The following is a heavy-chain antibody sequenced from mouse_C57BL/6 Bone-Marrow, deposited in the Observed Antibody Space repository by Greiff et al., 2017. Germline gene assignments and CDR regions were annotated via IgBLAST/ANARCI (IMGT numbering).Heavy chain of an antibody. J-gene: IGHJ3*01. CDR1: GFTFSSYA. V-gene: IGHV5-4*03. D-gene: IGHD2-4*01. CDR3: ARPGDYDVAWFAY. Sequence: EVMLVESGGGLVKPGGSLKLSCAASGFTFSSYAMSWVRQTPEKRLEWVATISDGGSYTYYPDNVKGRFTISRDNAKNNLYLQMSHLKSEDTAMYYCARPGDYDVAWFAYWGQGTLVTVSA. CDR2: ISDGGSYT.